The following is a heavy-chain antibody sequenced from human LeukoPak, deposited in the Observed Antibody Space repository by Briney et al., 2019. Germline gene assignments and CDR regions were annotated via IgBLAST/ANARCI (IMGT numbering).Heavy chain of an antibody. V-gene: IGHV5-51*01. Sequence: GESLKIYCKGSGYSFTHYWIGWVRQMPGKGLEWMGIIFPDDSDTKYSPSFQGQVTISADKSISTAYLQWSSLKASDTAIYYCARHSFGRRFHSDSSGYYPTHWYFDLWGRGTLVTVSS. CDR1: GYSFTHYW. CDR3: ARHSFGRRFHSDSSGYYPTHWYFDL. CDR2: IFPDDSDT. D-gene: IGHD3-22*01. J-gene: IGHJ2*01.